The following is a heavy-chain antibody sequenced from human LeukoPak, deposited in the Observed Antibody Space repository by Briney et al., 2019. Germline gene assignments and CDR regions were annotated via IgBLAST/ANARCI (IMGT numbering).Heavy chain of an antibody. CDR1: GGTFSSYA. J-gene: IGHJ4*02. Sequence: ASVKVSCKASGGTFSSYAISWVRRAPGQGLEWMGGIIPIFGTAKYAQKFQGRVTITADESTSTAYMEVSSLRSEDTAVYYCARRGIAVAGTDGFDYWGQGTLVTVSS. D-gene: IGHD6-19*01. CDR3: ARRGIAVAGTDGFDY. CDR2: IIPIFGTA. V-gene: IGHV1-69*13.